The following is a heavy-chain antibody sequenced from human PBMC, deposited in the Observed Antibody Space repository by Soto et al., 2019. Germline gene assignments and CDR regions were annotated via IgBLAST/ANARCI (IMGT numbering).Heavy chain of an antibody. Sequence: GESLKISCQVSGYRFSSFWIGWVRQKPGKGLEWMGIAQPGHSDTRYSPAFQGHVTISADESTNTAYLQWSSLRASDTAMYFCARNPYSSSWYTDNWGQGTLVTVSS. J-gene: IGHJ4*02. CDR2: AQPGHSDT. D-gene: IGHD6-13*01. CDR1: GYRFSSFW. V-gene: IGHV5-51*01. CDR3: ARNPYSSSWYTDN.